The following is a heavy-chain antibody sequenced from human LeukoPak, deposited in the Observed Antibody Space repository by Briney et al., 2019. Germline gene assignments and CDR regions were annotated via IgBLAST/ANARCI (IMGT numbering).Heavy chain of an antibody. CDR3: ARDSEQWLVDALLKY. CDR2: IYTSGST. J-gene: IGHJ4*02. CDR1: GGSISSGSYY. V-gene: IGHV4-61*02. Sequence: SQTLSLTCTVSGGSISSGSYYWSWIRQPAGKGLEWIGRIYTSGSTNYNPSLKSRVTISVDTSKNQFSLKLSSVTAADTAVYYCARDSEQWLVDALLKYWGQGTLVTVSS. D-gene: IGHD6-19*01.